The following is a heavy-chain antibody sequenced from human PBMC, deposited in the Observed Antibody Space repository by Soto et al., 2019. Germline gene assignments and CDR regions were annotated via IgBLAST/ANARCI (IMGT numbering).Heavy chain of an antibody. D-gene: IGHD1-1*01. CDR3: ARHKRTTGTLAFDI. Sequence: SETLSLTCTVSGGSISSSSYYWGWIRQPPGKGLEWIGSIYYSGSTYYNPSLKSRVTISVDTSKNQFSLKLSSVTAADTAVYYCARHKRTTGTLAFDIWGQGTMVTVSS. CDR1: GGSISSSSYY. CDR2: IYYSGST. V-gene: IGHV4-39*01. J-gene: IGHJ3*02.